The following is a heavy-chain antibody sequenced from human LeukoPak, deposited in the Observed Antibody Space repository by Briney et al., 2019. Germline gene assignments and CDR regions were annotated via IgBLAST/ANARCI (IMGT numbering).Heavy chain of an antibody. V-gene: IGHV1-2*02. CDR3: ASGAGTTAGAFDI. CDR1: GYTFTGYY. D-gene: IGHD1-7*01. J-gene: IGHJ3*02. CDR2: INPNSGGT. Sequence: ASVKVSCKASGYTFTGYYMHWLRQAPGQGLEWMGWINPNSGGTNYAQKFQGRVTMTRDTSISTAYMELSRLRSDDTAVYYCASGAGTTAGAFDIWGQGTMVTVSS.